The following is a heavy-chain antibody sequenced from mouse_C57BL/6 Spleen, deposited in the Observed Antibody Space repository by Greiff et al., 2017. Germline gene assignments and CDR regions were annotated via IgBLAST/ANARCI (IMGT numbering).Heavy chain of an antibody. CDR1: GYSITSGYY. D-gene: IGHD1-1*02. V-gene: IGHV3-6*01. J-gene: IGHJ2*01. CDR2: ISYDGSN. Sequence: VQLKESGPGLVKPSQSLSLTCSVTGYSITSGYYWNWIRQFPGNKLEWMGYISYDGSNNYNPSLKTRISITRDTSKNQFFLKLNSVTTEDTATYYCAGGGYWGQGTTLTVSS. CDR3: AGGGY.